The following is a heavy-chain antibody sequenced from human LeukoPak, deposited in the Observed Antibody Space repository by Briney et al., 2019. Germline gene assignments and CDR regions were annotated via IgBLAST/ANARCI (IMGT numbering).Heavy chain of an antibody. J-gene: IGHJ5*02. CDR3: ASEYSSGWYNRWFDP. V-gene: IGHV1-2*02. Sequence: XHWVRQXPGQGLEWMGWINPNSGGTNYAQKFQGRVTMTRDTSISTAYMELSRLRSDDTAVYYCASEYSSGWYNRWFDPWGQGTLVTVSS. D-gene: IGHD6-19*01. CDR2: INPNSGGT.